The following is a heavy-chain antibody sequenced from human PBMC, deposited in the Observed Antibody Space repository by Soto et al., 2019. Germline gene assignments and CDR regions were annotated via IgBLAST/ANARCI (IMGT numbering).Heavy chain of an antibody. CDR3: AILKGSSAWDF. CDR1: GFNFNNYR. V-gene: IGHV3-7*03. J-gene: IGHJ4*02. CDR2: IKEDGSER. D-gene: IGHD6-19*01. Sequence: EVQLVESGGGLVQPGGSLRLSCAVSGFNFNNYRMSWVRQAPGKGLEWVATIKEDGSERYYVPSVRGRFTISRDNAKNSLSLQMNSLRADDTAVYYCAILKGSSAWDFWGQGNLVTVSS.